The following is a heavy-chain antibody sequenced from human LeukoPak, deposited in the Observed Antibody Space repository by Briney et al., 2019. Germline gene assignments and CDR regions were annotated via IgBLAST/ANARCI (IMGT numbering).Heavy chain of an antibody. CDR2: ISAYNGNT. Sequence: ASVKVSCKASGYTFTSYGISWVRQAPGQGLEWMGWISAYNGNTNYAQKLQGRVTMTTDTSTSTAYMELRSLRSDDTAVYYCARATPPCGGDCYSANYYYYYMDVWGKGTTVTVSS. D-gene: IGHD2-21*02. J-gene: IGHJ6*03. CDR1: GYTFTSYG. V-gene: IGHV1-18*01. CDR3: ARATPPCGGDCYSANYYYYYMDV.